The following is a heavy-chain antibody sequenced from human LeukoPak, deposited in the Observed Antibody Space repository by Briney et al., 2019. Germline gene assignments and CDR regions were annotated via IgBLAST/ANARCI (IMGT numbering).Heavy chain of an antibody. CDR3: GRDVVGSSNNGMDV. Sequence: GRSLRLSCAASGFTFSSYAMHWVRQAPGKGLEWGAVISYDGSNKYYADSVKGRFTISRDNSKNTLYLQMNSLRAEDTAVYYCGRDVVGSSNNGMDVWGQGTTVTVSS. CDR1: GFTFSSYA. V-gene: IGHV3-30-3*01. D-gene: IGHD6-13*01. J-gene: IGHJ6*02. CDR2: ISYDGSNK.